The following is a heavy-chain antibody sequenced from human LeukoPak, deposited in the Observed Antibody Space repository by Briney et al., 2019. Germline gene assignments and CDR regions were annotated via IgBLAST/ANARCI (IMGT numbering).Heavy chain of an antibody. CDR3: ARDVGGSYYNWFDP. CDR2: IYSGGST. Sequence: GGSLRLSCAASGFTVSSNYMSWVRQAPGKGLEWVSVIYSGGSTYYADSVKGRFTISRDNSKNTLYLQMNSLRAEDTAVYYCARDVGGSYYNWFDPWGQGTLVTVSS. D-gene: IGHD1-26*01. V-gene: IGHV3-66*01. CDR1: GFTVSSNY. J-gene: IGHJ5*02.